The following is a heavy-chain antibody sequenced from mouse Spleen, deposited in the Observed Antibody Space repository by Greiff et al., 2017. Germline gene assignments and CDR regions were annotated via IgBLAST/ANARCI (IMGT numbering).Heavy chain of an antibody. V-gene: IGHV5-9*04. Sequence: EVKVVESGGGLVKLGGSLKLSCAASGFTFSSYAMSWVRQTPEKRLEWVATISSGGGNTYYPDSVKGRFTISRDNAKNTLYLQMSSLKSEDTAMYYCASGGYYDYNYYAMDYWGAGTTVTVSS. D-gene: IGHD2-4*01. CDR1: GFTFSSYA. J-gene: IGHJ4*01. CDR2: ISSGGGNT. CDR3: ASGGYYDYNYYAMDY.